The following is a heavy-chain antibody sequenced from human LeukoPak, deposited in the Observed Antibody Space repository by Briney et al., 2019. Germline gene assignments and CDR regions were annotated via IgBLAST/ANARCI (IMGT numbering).Heavy chain of an antibody. J-gene: IGHJ4*02. CDR3: ATGDFWSGYFYFDY. CDR1: GFTFSSYA. CDR2: ISGSGGST. V-gene: IGHV3-23*01. Sequence: HPGGSLRLSCAASGFTFSSYAMSWVRQAPGKGLEWVSAISGSGGSTYYADSVKGRFTISRDNSKNTLYLQMNSLRAEDTAVYYCATGDFWSGYFYFDYWGQGTLVIVSS. D-gene: IGHD3-3*01.